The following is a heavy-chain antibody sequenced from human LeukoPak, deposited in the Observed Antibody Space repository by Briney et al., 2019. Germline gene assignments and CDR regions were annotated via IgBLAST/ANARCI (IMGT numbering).Heavy chain of an antibody. J-gene: IGHJ4*02. V-gene: IGHV4-59*01. CDR2: IYYSGST. CDR3: AREFRMATIKYFDY. CDR1: GGSISSYY. D-gene: IGHD5-24*01. Sequence: SETLSLTCTVSGGSISSYYWRWIRQPQGKGLEWIGYIYYSGSTNYNPSLKSRVTISVDTSKNQFSLKLSSVTAADTAVYYCAREFRMATIKYFDYWGQGTLVTVSS.